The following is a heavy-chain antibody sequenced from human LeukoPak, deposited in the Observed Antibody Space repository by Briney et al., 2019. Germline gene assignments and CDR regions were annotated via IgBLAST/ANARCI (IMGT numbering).Heavy chain of an antibody. V-gene: IGHV1-69*05. CDR3: ATDSVVVMPRNAFDI. Sequence: SVKVSCKASGGTFSSYAISWVRQAPGQGLEWMGGIIPIFGTANYAQKFQGRVTITTDESTSTAYMELSSLRSEDTAVYYCATDSVVVMPRNAFDIWGQGTMVTVSS. CDR1: GGTFSSYA. J-gene: IGHJ3*02. CDR2: IIPIFGTA. D-gene: IGHD3-22*01.